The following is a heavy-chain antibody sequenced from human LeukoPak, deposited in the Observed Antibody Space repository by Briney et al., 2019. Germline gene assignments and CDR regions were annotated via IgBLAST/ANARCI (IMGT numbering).Heavy chain of an antibody. CDR1: GFTFSSYA. J-gene: IGHJ6*03. V-gene: IGHV3-74*01. D-gene: IGHD6-19*01. CDR3: ARGGASGGAPDYYYYMDV. CDR2: INSDGSIT. Sequence: GGSLRLSCAASGFTFSSYAMHWVRQTPGKGLVWVSRINSDGSITSYADSVKGRFTISRDNAKNTLYVQTNSLRVEDTAVYYCARGGASGGAPDYYYYMDVWGKGTTVTVSS.